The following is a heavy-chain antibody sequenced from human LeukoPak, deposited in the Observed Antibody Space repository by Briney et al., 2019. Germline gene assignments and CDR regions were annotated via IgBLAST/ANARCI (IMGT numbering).Heavy chain of an antibody. J-gene: IGHJ4*02. V-gene: IGHV1-69*13. CDR3: ARELDMSVAIYFDY. Sequence: SVKVSCKASGGTFSSYAISWVRQAPGQGREWMGGIIPIFGTANYAQKFQGRVTITADESTSTAYMELSSLRSEDTAVYYCARELDMSVAIYFDYWGQGTLATVSS. D-gene: IGHD6-19*01. CDR2: IIPIFGTA. CDR1: GGTFSSYA.